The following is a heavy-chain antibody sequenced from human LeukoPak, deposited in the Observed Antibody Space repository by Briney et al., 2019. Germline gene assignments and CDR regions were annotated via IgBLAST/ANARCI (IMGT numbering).Heavy chain of an antibody. V-gene: IGHV4-39*01. CDR3: ASRAAIAIFGVVTAFDI. D-gene: IGHD3-3*01. CDR1: GGSISSSSYY. Sequence: PSETLSLTCTVSGGSISSSSYYWGWVRQPPGTGLEWIGSIYYSGSTYYNPSLKSRVTISVDTSKNQFSLKLSSVTAADTALYYCASRAAIAIFGVVTAFDIWGQGTMVTVSS. CDR2: IYYSGST. J-gene: IGHJ3*02.